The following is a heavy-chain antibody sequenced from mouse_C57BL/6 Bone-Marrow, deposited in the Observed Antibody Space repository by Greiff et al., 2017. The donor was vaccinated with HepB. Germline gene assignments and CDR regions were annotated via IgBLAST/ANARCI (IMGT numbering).Heavy chain of an antibody. V-gene: IGHV1-20*01. J-gene: IGHJ4*01. CDR2: INPYNGDT. D-gene: IGHD1-1*01. Sequence: VQLKESGPELVKPGDSVKISCKASGYSFTGYFMNWVMQSHGKSLEWIGRINPYNGDTFYNQKFKGKATLTVDKSSSTAHVELRRLTSEDSAVYYCARFLITTVVATDAMDYWGQGTSVTVSS. CDR3: ARFLITTVVATDAMDY. CDR1: GYSFTGYF.